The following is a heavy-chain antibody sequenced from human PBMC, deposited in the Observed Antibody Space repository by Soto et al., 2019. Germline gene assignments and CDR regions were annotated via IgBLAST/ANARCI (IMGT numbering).Heavy chain of an antibody. CDR2: ISSSGSTI. CDR1: GFTFSSYE. D-gene: IGHD3-10*01. CDR3: ARGATRYYYGSGSNPPDV. V-gene: IGHV3-48*03. Sequence: PXVSLRLSCAASGFTFSSYEMNWVRQAPGKGLEWVSYISSSGSTIYYADSVKGRFTISRDNAKNSLYLQMNSLRAEDTAVYYCARGATRYYYGSGSNPPDVWGQGTTVTV. J-gene: IGHJ6*02.